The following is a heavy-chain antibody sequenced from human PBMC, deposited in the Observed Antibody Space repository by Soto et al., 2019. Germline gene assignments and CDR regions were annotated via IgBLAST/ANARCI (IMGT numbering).Heavy chain of an antibody. CDR2: INGNADNS. J-gene: IGHJ4*02. V-gene: IGHV3-74*01. D-gene: IGHD6-19*01. CDR1: GFSFVSYW. Sequence: EVQLAESGGGLVLTGGSLRLSCAASGFSFVSYWMHWVRQVPGEGLAWVSGINGNADNSDYADSVKGRFTISRDNAMNRLYLQIDSLRADATAVYYCVRDFRGAVAGSEFDHWGQGTLVSVSS. CDR3: VRDFRGAVAGSEFDH.